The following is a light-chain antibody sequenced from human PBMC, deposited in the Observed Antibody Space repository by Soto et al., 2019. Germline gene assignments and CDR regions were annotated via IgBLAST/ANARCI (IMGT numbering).Light chain of an antibody. V-gene: IGKV1-33*01. CDR1: QDITLY. Sequence: DIQMTQSPSSLSASVGDRVTITCQASQDITLYLNCYPHKEGKPPNLLIHDVSALETGVPARFSGRGSGTIFTLTIINLQPEDVATYYCQQYDSRPNTFGQGTKVEIK. CDR3: QQYDSRPNT. J-gene: IGKJ2*01. CDR2: DVS.